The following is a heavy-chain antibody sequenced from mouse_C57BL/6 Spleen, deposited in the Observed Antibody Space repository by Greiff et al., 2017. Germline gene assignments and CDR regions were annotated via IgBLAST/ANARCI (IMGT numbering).Heavy chain of an antibody. J-gene: IGHJ4*01. V-gene: IGHV1-80*01. CDR2: IYPGDGDT. Sequence: VKVVESGAELVKPGASVKISCKASGYAFSSYWMNWVKQRPGKGLEWIGQIYPGDGDTNYNGKFKGKATLTADKSSSTAYMQLSSLTSEDSAVYFCARYHDGYVYYAMDYWGQGTSVTVSS. CDR1: GYAFSSYW. CDR3: ARYHDGYVYYAMDY. D-gene: IGHD2-3*01.